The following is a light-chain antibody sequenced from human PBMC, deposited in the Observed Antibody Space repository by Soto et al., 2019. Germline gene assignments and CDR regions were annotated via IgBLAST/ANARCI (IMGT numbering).Light chain of an antibody. CDR2: EVT. V-gene: IGLV2-8*01. Sequence: QSALTQPPSASGSPGQSVTISCTGTSSDVGGYNYVSWYQQHPGKAPKLMIYEVTERPSGVPDRFSGSKSGNTASLTVSGLQAEDEAAYYCCSYADNNNFVVFGGGTKLTVL. J-gene: IGLJ2*01. CDR1: SSDVGGYNY. CDR3: CSYADNNNFVV.